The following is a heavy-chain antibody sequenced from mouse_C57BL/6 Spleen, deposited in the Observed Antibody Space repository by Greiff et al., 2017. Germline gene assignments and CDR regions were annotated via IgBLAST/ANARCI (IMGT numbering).Heavy chain of an antibody. CDR3: ASYYYGPAV. D-gene: IGHD1-1*01. V-gene: IGHV1-42*01. CDR2: INPSTGGT. Sequence: VQLQQSGPELVKPGASVKISCKASGYSFTGYYMNWVKQSPEQSLEWIGEINPSTGGTTYNQKFKAKATLTVDKSSSTAYMQLNSLTSEDSAVYYCASYYYGPAVWGTGTTVTVSS. CDR1: GYSFTGYY. J-gene: IGHJ1*03.